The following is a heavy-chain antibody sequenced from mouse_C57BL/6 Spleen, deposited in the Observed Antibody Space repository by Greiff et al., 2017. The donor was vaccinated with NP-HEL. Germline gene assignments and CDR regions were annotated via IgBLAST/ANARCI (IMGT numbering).Heavy chain of an antibody. Sequence: QVQLQQPGAELVRPGSSVKLSCKASGYTFTSYWMDWVKQRPGQGLEWIGNIYPSDSETHYNQKFKDKATLTVDKSSSTAYMQLSSLTSEDSAVYYCARSPLYYGSSYDAMDYWGQGTSVTVSS. D-gene: IGHD1-1*01. J-gene: IGHJ4*01. CDR1: GYTFTSYW. CDR2: IYPSDSET. CDR3: ARSPLYYGSSYDAMDY. V-gene: IGHV1-61*01.